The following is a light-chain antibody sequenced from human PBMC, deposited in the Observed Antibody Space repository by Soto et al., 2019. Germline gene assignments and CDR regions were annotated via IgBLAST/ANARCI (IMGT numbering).Light chain of an antibody. CDR1: QDISNY. V-gene: IGKV1-33*01. CDR3: QQYDNFPRAIN. J-gene: IGKJ5*01. CDR2: DAS. Sequence: DIQMTQSPSSLSASVGARVTIVCQASQDISNYLHWYQQKPGKAPKLLIYDASNLETGVPSRFSGSGSGTDFTFTISSLQPEDIATYYCQQYDNFPRAINFGQGTRLEIK.